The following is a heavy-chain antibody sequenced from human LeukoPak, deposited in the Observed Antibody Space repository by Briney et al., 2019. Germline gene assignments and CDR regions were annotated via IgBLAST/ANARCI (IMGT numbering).Heavy chain of an antibody. CDR1: GFTFSDYY. CDR3: ARVEGEETPSLNYHDY. V-gene: IGHV3-11*06. D-gene: IGHD3-16*02. J-gene: IGHJ4*02. CDR2: FSSSSSYT. Sequence: GGPLRLSCAASGFTFSDYYMSWLRQAPGKGLEGVSYFSSSSSYTNYADSVKGRFTISRDNAKNSLYLQMNSLRAEDTAVYYCARVEGEETPSLNYHDYWGQGTLVTVSS.